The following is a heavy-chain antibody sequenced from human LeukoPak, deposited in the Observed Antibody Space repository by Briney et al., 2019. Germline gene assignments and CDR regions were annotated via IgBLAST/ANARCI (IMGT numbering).Heavy chain of an antibody. D-gene: IGHD1-1*01. CDR3: ARDRTSRILDY. V-gene: IGHV3-33*01. CDR2: IWYDGSNK. Sequence: GGSLILSCAASGFTFSSFGMHWVREAPGKGLEWVAVIWYDGSNKYHADSVKGRFTISRDNSKNTLYLQMNSLRAEDTAVYYCARDRTSRILDYWGQGTLDTVSS. J-gene: IGHJ4*02. CDR1: GFTFSSFG.